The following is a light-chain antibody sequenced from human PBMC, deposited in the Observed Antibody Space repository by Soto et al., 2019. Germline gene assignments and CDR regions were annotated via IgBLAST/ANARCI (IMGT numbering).Light chain of an antibody. CDR2: HAS. J-gene: IGKJ4*01. CDR3: QQNRNWPPLT. Sequence: ETGLTQSPATLSLSPWERATLSCRASESVEIYLAWYQQKPGNAPKLLIYHASKMATGIPARFSGSGSVTDSTLTISSLEPEDSAVYYCQQNRNWPPLTFGGGTRVAIK. V-gene: IGKV3-11*01. CDR1: ESVEIY.